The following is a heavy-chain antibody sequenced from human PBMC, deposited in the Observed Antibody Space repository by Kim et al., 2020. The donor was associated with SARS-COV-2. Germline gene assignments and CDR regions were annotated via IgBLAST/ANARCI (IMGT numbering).Heavy chain of an antibody. Sequence: YATSEKARFTISRDNAKNTLYHQMNNLRAEDTALYYCAKGLGTFAYGMDVWGQGTTVTVSS. V-gene: IGHV3-23*01. J-gene: IGHJ6*02. D-gene: IGHD3-16*01. CDR3: AKGLGTFAYGMDV.